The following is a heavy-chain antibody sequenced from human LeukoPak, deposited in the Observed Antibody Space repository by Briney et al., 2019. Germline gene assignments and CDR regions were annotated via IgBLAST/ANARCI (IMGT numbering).Heavy chain of an antibody. D-gene: IGHD3-22*01. J-gene: IGHJ4*02. CDR2: INPNSGGT. V-gene: IGHV1-2*02. CDR1: GYTFTGYY. CDR3: ARAGGTITMIAKRKYYFDY. Sequence: ASVKVSCKASGYTFTGYYMHWVRQAPGQGLEWMGWINPNSGGTNYAQKFQGRVTMTRDTSISTAYMELSRLRSDDTAVYYCARAGGTITMIAKRKYYFDYWGQGTLVTVSS.